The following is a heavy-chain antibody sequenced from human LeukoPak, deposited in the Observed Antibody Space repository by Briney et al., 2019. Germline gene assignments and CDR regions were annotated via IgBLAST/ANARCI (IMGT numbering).Heavy chain of an antibody. J-gene: IGHJ4*02. V-gene: IGHV3-23*01. D-gene: IGHD3-10*01. CDR1: GFTFSSYA. CDR2: ISGSGGST. CDR3: AKDQELLRFGEPFDY. Sequence: GGSLRLSCAASGFTFSSYAMSWVLQAPGKGLEWVSAISGSGGSTYYADSVKGRFTISRDNSKNTLYLQMNSLRAEDTAVYYCAKDQELLRFGEPFDYWGQGTLVTVSS.